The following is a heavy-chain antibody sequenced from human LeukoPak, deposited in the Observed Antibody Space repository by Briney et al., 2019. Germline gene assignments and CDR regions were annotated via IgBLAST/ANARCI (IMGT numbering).Heavy chain of an antibody. J-gene: IGHJ4*02. V-gene: IGHV3-49*03. Sequence: GGSLRLSCTASGFTFGDYAMSWFRQAPGKGLEWVGFIRSKAYGGTTEYAASVKGRFTISRDDSKSIAYLQMNSLKTEDTAVYYCTRARGEIIGYSSGWRDYWGQGTLVTVSS. CDR2: IRSKAYGGTT. CDR3: TRARGEIIGYSSGWRDY. CDR1: GFTFGDYA. D-gene: IGHD6-19*01.